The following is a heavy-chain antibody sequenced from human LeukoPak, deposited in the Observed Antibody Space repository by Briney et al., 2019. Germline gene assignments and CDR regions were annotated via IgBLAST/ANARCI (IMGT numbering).Heavy chain of an antibody. V-gene: IGHV3-23*01. J-gene: IGHJ3*02. CDR3: AKDVYYDSSGYYSAFDI. D-gene: IGHD3-22*01. Sequence: GGSLRLSCAASGFTFSSFGMSWVRRAPGKGLEWVSGISDTMTTYYADSVKGRFIVSRDNSRDTLYLQMNSLRAEDTAVYYCAKDVYYDSSGYYSAFDIWGQGTMVTVSS. CDR2: ISDTMTT. CDR1: GFTFSSFG.